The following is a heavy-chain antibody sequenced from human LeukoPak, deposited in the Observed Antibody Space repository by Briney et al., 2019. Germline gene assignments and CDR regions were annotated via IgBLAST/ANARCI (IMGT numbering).Heavy chain of an antibody. CDR3: AKDQDVWGIYYYYAMDV. CDR2: ISYDGSNK. D-gene: IGHD3-16*01. Sequence: GRSLRLSCAASGFTFSSYAMHWVRQAPVKGLEWVAVISYDGSNKYYADSVKGRFTISRDNSKNTLYLQMNSLRAEDTAVYYCAKDQDVWGIYYYYAMDVWGQGTTVTVSS. V-gene: IGHV3-30*04. J-gene: IGHJ6*02. CDR1: GFTFSSYA.